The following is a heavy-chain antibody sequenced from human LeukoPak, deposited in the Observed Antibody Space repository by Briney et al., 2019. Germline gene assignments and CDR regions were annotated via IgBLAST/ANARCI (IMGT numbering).Heavy chain of an antibody. CDR2: ISAYNGNT. V-gene: IGHV1-18*01. CDR1: GYTFTSYG. J-gene: IGHJ3*02. Sequence: ASVMVSCKASGYTFTSYGISWVRQAPGQGLEWMGWISAYNGNTNYAQKLQGRVTMTTDTSTSTAYMELRSLRSDDTDVYYCARHCSSTSCYLHDAFDIWGQGKMVTVSS. D-gene: IGHD2-2*01. CDR3: ARHCSSTSCYLHDAFDI.